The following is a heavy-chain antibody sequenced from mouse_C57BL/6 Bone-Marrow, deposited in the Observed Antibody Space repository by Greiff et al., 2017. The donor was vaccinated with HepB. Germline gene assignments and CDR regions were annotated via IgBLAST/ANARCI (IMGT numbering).Heavy chain of an antibody. CDR1: GYTFTSYW. CDR3: AREEGYYGNYDYAMDY. D-gene: IGHD2-1*01. Sequence: VQLQQPGAELVKPGASVKLSCKASGYTFTSYWMQWVKQRPGQGLEWIGEIDPSDSYTNYNQKFKGKATLTVDTSSSTAYMQLSSLTSEDSAVYYCAREEGYYGNYDYAMDYWGQGTSVTVSS. V-gene: IGHV1-50*01. CDR2: IDPSDSYT. J-gene: IGHJ4*01.